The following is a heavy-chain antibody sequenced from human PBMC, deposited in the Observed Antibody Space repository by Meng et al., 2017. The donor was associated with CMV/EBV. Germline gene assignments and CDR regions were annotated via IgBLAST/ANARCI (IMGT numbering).Heavy chain of an antibody. D-gene: IGHD3-10*01. CDR3: ARDASGDY. J-gene: IGHJ4*02. CDR2: ISYDGSNK. Sequence: GGSLRLSCAASGFTFSSYAMHWVRQAPGKGLEWVAVISYDGSNKYYADSVKGRFTISRDNAKNSLYLQMNSLRAEDTAVYYCARDASGDYWGQGTLVTVSS. V-gene: IGHV3-30-3*01. CDR1: GFTFSSYA.